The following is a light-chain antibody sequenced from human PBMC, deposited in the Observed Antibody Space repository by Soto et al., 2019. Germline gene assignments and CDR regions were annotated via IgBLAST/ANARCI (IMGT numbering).Light chain of an antibody. CDR3: CSYAGSSTFDNHV. CDR1: SSDVGSYNL. J-gene: IGLJ1*01. Sequence: QSALTQPASVSGSPGQSITISCTGTSSDVGSYNLVSWYQQHPGKAPKLMIYEGSKRPSGVSNRFSGSKSGNTASLTISGLQAEDEADYYCCSYAGSSTFDNHVFGTGTKVTVL. CDR2: EGS. V-gene: IGLV2-23*03.